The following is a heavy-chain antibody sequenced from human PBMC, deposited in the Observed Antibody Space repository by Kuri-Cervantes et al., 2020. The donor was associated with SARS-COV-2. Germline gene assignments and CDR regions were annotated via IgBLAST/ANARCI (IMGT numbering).Heavy chain of an antibody. D-gene: IGHD3-9*01. CDR2: IYFSGST. CDR1: GGPISSSGHY. V-gene: IGHV4-39*01. J-gene: IGHJ4*02. Sequence: SETLSLTCSVSGGPISSSGHYWGWVRQPPGKGLEWIGSIYFSGSTYYTPSLKSRVTISVDTSKNQFSLKLTSVTATDTAVYYCGRQASDWHIDYWGQGTLVTVSS. CDR3: GRQASDWHIDY.